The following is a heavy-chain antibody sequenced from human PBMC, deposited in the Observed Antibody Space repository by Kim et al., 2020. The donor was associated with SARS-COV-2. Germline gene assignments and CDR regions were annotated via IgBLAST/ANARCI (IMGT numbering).Heavy chain of an antibody. Sequence: SETLSLTCAVYGGSFSGYYWSWIRQPPGKGLEWIGEINHSGSTNYNPSLKSRVTISVDTSKNQFSLKLSSVTAADTAVYYCQGILGRYYYGMDVWGQGTTVTVSS. D-gene: IGHD5-18*01. CDR2: INHSGST. V-gene: IGHV4-34*01. J-gene: IGHJ6*02. CDR1: GGSFSGYY. CDR3: QGILGRYYYGMDV.